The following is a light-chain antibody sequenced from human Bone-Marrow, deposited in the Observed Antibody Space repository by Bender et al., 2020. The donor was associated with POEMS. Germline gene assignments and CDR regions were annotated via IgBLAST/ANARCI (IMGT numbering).Light chain of an antibody. CDR1: NIGTKT. CDR3: QIWDNDSDQWI. V-gene: IGLV3-21*02. CDR2: ANN. Sequence: SYVLTQPPSVSVAPGQTAGLHCGGDNIGTKTVHWFEQKTGQAPNLLLYANNQRAWGISQRFSGSNSGNTATLTISRVEAGDEADYYCQIWDNDSDQWIFGGGTKLTV. J-gene: IGLJ2*01.